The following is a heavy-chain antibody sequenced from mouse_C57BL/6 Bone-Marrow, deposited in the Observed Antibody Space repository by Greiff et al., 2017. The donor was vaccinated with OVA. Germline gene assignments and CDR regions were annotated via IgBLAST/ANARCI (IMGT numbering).Heavy chain of an antibody. CDR1: GFTFSDFY. D-gene: IGHD1-1*01. J-gene: IGHJ4*01. V-gene: IGHV7-1*01. CDR3: ARDIYGSSYYYAMDY. CDR2: SRNKANDYTT. Sequence: EVQVVESGGGLVQSGRSLRLSCATSGFTFSDFYMEWVRQAPGKGLEWIAASRNKANDYTTEYSASVKGRFIVSRDTSQSILYLQMNALRAEDTAIYYCARDIYGSSYYYAMDYWGQGTSVTVSS.